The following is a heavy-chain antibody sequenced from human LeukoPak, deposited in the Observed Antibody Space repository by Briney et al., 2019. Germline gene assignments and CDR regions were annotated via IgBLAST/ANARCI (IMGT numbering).Heavy chain of an antibody. Sequence: GALVKVSCKASGGTFSSYAISWVRQAPGQGLEWMGRIIPIFGTANYAQKFQGRVTITTDESTSTAYMELSSLRSEDTAVYYCAREGDILTGSPLGWFDPWGQGTLVTVSS. CDR2: IIPIFGTA. V-gene: IGHV1-69*05. D-gene: IGHD3-9*01. CDR1: GGTFSSYA. J-gene: IGHJ5*02. CDR3: AREGDILTGSPLGWFDP.